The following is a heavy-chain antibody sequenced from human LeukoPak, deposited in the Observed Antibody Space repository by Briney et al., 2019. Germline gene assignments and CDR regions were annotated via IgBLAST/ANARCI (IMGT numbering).Heavy chain of an antibody. CDR1: GGSITSYY. V-gene: IGHV4-4*09. CDR2: IYTRGST. J-gene: IGHJ4*02. CDR3: ARRPNRVGGYYDY. D-gene: IGHD3-22*01. Sequence: SETLSLTCTVSGGSITSYYLSWIRQPPGKGLEWIGHIYTRGSTNYNPSLKSRVTISGDTSKNQFSLRLSSVAAADTAVYFCARRPNRVGGYYDYWGQGILVTVSS.